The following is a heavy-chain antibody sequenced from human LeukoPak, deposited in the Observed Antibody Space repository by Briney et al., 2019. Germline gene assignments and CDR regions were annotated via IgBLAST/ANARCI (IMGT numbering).Heavy chain of an antibody. CDR1: GGTFSCYA. Sequence: GASVKVSCKASGGTFSCYAISWVRQAPGQGLEWMGRIIPIFGIANYAQKFQGRVTITADKSTSTAYMELSSLRSEDTAVYYCARARTTVTTSPDWFDPWGQGTLVTVSS. CDR2: IIPIFGIA. V-gene: IGHV1-69*04. CDR3: ARARTTVTTSPDWFDP. J-gene: IGHJ5*02. D-gene: IGHD4-17*01.